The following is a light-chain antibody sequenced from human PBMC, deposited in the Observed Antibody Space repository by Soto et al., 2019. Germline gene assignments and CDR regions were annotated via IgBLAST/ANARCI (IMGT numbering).Light chain of an antibody. J-gene: IGLJ2*01. Sequence: QSALTQPASVSGSPGQSITISCTGTSSDVGGYNYVSWYQQHPGKAPKFMIYGVTNRPSGVSNRFSGSKSGNTASLTISGLQAEEEADYYCSSYTSSSTLSVVFGGGTKLTVL. CDR2: GVT. V-gene: IGLV2-14*01. CDR1: SSDVGGYNY. CDR3: SSYTSSSTLSVV.